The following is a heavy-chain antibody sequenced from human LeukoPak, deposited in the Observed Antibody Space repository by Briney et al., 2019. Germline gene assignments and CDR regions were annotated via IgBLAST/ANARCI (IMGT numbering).Heavy chain of an antibody. V-gene: IGHV4-39*01. Sequence: SETLSLTCTVSGGSISSSNYYWGWIRQPPGKGLEWIGSIYYSGSTYYNPSLKSRVTISVDTSKNQFSLKLSSVTAADTAVYYCARQYSSSWKGFDYWGQGTLVTVSS. J-gene: IGHJ4*02. CDR3: ARQYSSSWKGFDY. CDR1: GGSISSSNYY. D-gene: IGHD6-13*01. CDR2: IYYSGST.